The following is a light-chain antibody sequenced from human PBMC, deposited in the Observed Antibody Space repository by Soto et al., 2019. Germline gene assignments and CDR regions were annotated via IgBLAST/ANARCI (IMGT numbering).Light chain of an antibody. J-gene: IGLJ1*01. CDR3: CSYAGSYTHV. V-gene: IGLV2-11*01. Sequence: QPVVTQPRSVSGSPGQSVTISCTGTSSDVGGYNYVSWYQQHPGKAPKLMIYDVSKRPSGVPDRFSGSKSGNTASLTISGLQAEDEADYYCCSYAGSYTHVFGTGTKVTVL. CDR1: SSDVGGYNY. CDR2: DVS.